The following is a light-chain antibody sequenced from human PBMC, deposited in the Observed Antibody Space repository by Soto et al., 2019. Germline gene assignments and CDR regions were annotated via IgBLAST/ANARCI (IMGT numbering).Light chain of an antibody. J-gene: IGLJ2*01. CDR1: SSDVGGYNY. V-gene: IGLV2-14*01. CDR2: DVS. Sequence: QSALTQPPSVSGSPGQSITISCTGTSSDVGGYNYVSWYQQHPGKAPKLMIYDVSKRPSGVSNRFSGSKAGPTASPSISVLQVEAEADADYNSYTCSSTLEVFGGGTKLTVL. CDR3: NSYTCSSTLEV.